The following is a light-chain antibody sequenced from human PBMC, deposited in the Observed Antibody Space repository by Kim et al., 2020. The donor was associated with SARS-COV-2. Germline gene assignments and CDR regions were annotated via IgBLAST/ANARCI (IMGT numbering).Light chain of an antibody. J-gene: IGLJ3*02. CDR1: KLGDKY. CDR3: QAWDSSTAEV. Sequence: VSPGQTASITCSGEKLGDKYACWYQQKPGQSPVLVIYQDSKRPSGIPERFSGSNSGNTATLTISGTQAMDEADYYCQAWDSSTAEVFGGGTKLTVL. V-gene: IGLV3-1*01. CDR2: QDS.